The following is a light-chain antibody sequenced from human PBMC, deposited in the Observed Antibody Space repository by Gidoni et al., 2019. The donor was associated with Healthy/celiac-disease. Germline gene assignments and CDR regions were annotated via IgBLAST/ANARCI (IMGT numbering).Light chain of an antibody. CDR3: QQRSNWPPYT. CDR2: DAS. Sequence: EIVLTQSPATLSLSPGERATLSCRASQSVSSYLAWYQQKPGQAPRLLISDASNRATGSPARFSGSGSGTDVTLTISSIEPEDFAVYYCQQRSNWPPYTFGQGTKLEIK. J-gene: IGKJ2*01. CDR1: QSVSSY. V-gene: IGKV3-11*01.